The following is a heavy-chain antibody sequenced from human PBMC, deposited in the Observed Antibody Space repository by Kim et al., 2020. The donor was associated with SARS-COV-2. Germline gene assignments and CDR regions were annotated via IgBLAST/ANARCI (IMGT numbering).Heavy chain of an antibody. D-gene: IGHD6-13*01. Sequence: GGSLRLSCAASGFSFSVYSMYWVRQAPGKGLEWVAVLSYGGNTKYYADSVKGRFTTSGDNSKNILHLQMNSLRPEDTAVYYCAGDGAAAGTGDAFDIWGQETMVTVSS. J-gene: IGHJ3*02. CDR1: GFSFSVYS. CDR3: AGDGAAAGTGDAFDI. V-gene: IGHV3-30*04. CDR2: LSYGGNTK.